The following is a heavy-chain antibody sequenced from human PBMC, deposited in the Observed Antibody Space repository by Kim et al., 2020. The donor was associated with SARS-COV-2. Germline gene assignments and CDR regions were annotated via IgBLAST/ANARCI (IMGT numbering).Heavy chain of an antibody. V-gene: IGHV3-73*01. Sequence: GGSLRLSCAASGFTFSGSPLHWVRQASGKGLERVGRIRSKANSYATGYAASVKGRFTISRDDSKNTAYLEMNGLKTEDTAVYYCTRIPATTLAFWDAFDIWGQGTMVTVSS. CDR3: TRIPATTLAFWDAFDI. CDR2: IRSKANSYAT. CDR1: GFTFSGSP. J-gene: IGHJ3*02. D-gene: IGHD1-1*01.